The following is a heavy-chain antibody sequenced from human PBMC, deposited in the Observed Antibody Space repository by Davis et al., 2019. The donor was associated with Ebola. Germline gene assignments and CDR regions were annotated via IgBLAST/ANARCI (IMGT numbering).Heavy chain of an antibody. Sequence: HTGGSLRLSCEASGFPFRNFWMHWFRHAPGKGPMWVSRIDTDGSVTDYADSVKGRFTISRDNAKNTLYLQMNSLRDEDSALYFCTRETTVAGTGFEYWGQGTLVTVSS. CDR3: TRETTVAGTGFEY. J-gene: IGHJ4*02. V-gene: IGHV3-74*01. CDR2: IDTDGSVT. D-gene: IGHD6-19*01. CDR1: GFPFRNFW.